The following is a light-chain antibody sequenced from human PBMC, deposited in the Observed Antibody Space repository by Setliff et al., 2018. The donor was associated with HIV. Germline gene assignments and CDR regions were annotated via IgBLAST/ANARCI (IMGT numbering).Light chain of an antibody. CDR3: CSYAGSSTFV. CDR2: EVT. J-gene: IGLJ1*01. Sequence: QSALTQFASVSGSPGQSITIPCSGTSSDVGSYNLVSWYQQHPGKAPKLMIYEVTKRPSGISHRFSGSKSGNTASLTISGLQAEDEAEYYCCSYAGSSTFVFGTGTKVTVL. CDR1: SSDVGSYNL. V-gene: IGLV2-23*02.